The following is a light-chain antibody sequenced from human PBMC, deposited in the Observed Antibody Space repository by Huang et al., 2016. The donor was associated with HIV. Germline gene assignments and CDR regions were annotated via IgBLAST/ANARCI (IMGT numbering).Light chain of an antibody. J-gene: IGKJ2*03. Sequence: IVMTQSPLSLPVTPGEPASISCRSSQSLLHGTGYNYLDWYVQKPGQPPQLLICLGSNRASGVPGRFSASGSGTDFTLKISRVEAEDVGVYYCMQALQTPSFGQGTRLEIK. CDR1: QSLLHGTGYNY. CDR2: LGS. V-gene: IGKV2-28*01. CDR3: MQALQTPS.